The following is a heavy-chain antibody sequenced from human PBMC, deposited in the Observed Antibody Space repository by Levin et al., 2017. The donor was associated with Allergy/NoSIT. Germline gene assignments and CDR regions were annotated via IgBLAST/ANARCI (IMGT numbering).Heavy chain of an antibody. J-gene: IGHJ4*01. CDR1: GYFISSGSY. D-gene: IGHD6-19*01. V-gene: IGHV4-38-2*01. CDR3: ARDSDGQAVAGPDYFDY. CDR2: IHHVGIT. Sequence: SETLSLTCAVSGYFISSGSYWAWIRQPPGKGLEWIGSIHHVGITYYNPSLKSRVTLSVDTSRNQFSLMLTSVTAADTAVYYCARDSDGQAVAGPDYFDYWGHGTLVTVSS.